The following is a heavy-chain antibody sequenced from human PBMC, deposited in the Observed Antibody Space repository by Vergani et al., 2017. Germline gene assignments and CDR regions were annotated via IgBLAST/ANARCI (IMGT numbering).Heavy chain of an antibody. J-gene: IGHJ5*02. V-gene: IGHV4-34*01. CDR2: INHSGST. Sequence: QVQLQQRGAGLLKPSETLSLTCAVYGGSFSGYYWSWIRQPPGKGLEWIGEINHSGSTNYHPSLKSRVTISVDTSKNQFSLKLSSVTAADTAVYYCARVTHDILTGHNWFDPWGQGTLVTVSS. CDR3: ARVTHDILTGHNWFDP. CDR1: GGSFSGYY. D-gene: IGHD3-9*01.